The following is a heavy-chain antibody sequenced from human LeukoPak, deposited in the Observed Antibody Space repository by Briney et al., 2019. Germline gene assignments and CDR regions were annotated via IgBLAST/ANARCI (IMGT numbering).Heavy chain of an antibody. CDR1: GGSISGSRYY. CDR3: AREGAARNFDY. Sequence: SETLSFTCTVSGGSISGSRYYWGWIRQPPGRGLEWIGRISYGGSTFYNPSLNSRVTISIDMSKNQFSLKVSTVTAADTAVYYCAREGAARNFDYWGQGILVTVS. CDR2: ISYGGST. D-gene: IGHD6-6*01. V-gene: IGHV4-39*02. J-gene: IGHJ4*02.